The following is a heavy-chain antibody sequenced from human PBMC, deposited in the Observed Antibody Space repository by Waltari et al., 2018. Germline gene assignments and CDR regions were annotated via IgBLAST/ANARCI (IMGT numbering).Heavy chain of an antibody. Sequence: EVQLVESGGGLVKPGGSMRLSCAASGFTFSSYSMNWVRQAPGKGLEWVSSISSSSSYIYYADSVKGRFTISRDNAKNSLYLQMNSLRAEDTAVYYCARGWEDGDFPWGQGTLVTVSS. V-gene: IGHV3-21*01. J-gene: IGHJ5*02. D-gene: IGHD4-17*01. CDR3: ARGWEDGDFP. CDR1: GFTFSSYS. CDR2: ISSSSSYI.